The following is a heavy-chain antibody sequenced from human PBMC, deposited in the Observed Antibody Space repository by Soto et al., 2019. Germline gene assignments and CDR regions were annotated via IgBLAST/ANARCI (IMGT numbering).Heavy chain of an antibody. J-gene: IGHJ5*02. D-gene: IGHD5-18*01. CDR1: GVSITDYH. Sequence: PSETLSLTCTVSGVSITDYHWSWIRQSPGRGLEWIGYIFSRGTPNYNPSLKSRVTISVDTSRNQFSLKLNSVTAADTAVYFCARDQGIQLWYNWFDPWGQGTLVTVSS. CDR3: ARDQGIQLWYNWFDP. CDR2: IFSRGTP. V-gene: IGHV4-59*01.